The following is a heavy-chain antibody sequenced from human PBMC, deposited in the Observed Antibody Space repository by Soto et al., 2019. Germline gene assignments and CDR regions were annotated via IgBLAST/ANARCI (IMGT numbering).Heavy chain of an antibody. CDR3: AKDPSENGWYLHHFDY. Sequence: GGSLSLSCAAYGFTFSSYPMTWVRQAPGKGLEWVSGFSGSGGSTYYADSVKGRFTISGDNSKNTLYLQMSSLRAEDTAVYYCAKDPSENGWYLHHFDYWGQGTLVTVSS. D-gene: IGHD6-19*01. J-gene: IGHJ4*02. V-gene: IGHV3-23*01. CDR2: FSGSGGST. CDR1: GFTFSSYP.